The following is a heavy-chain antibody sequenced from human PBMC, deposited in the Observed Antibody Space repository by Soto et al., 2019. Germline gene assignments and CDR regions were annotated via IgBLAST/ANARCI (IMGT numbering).Heavy chain of an antibody. CDR1: GGTFSTYS. D-gene: IGHD6-19*01. J-gene: IGHJ6*02. Sequence: QVQLVQSGAEVKKPGSSVKVSCKASGGTFSTYSISWVRQAPGQGLEWMGGIIPMIGTANYAQKFQDRVTITAAESTRTAYMGLRSLRSQDPAVYYCARAGDAIAVTGYYYGMDVWGQETTVTVSS. CDR3: ARAGDAIAVTGYYYGMDV. CDR2: IIPMIGTA. V-gene: IGHV1-69*01.